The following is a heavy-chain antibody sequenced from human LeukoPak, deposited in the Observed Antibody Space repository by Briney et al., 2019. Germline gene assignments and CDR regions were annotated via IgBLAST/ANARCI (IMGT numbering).Heavy chain of an antibody. CDR1: GGSISSGGYY. CDR3: ARSVSYCSNTSCYGINFDY. J-gene: IGHJ4*02. CDR2: IYYSGST. V-gene: IGHV4-31*03. D-gene: IGHD2-2*01. Sequence: PSETLSLTCTVSGGSISSGGYYWSWIRQHPGKGLEWIGYIYYSGSTYYNPSLKSRVTISVDTSKNQFSLKLSSVTAADTAVYYCARSVSYCSNTSCYGINFDYWGQGTLVTVSS.